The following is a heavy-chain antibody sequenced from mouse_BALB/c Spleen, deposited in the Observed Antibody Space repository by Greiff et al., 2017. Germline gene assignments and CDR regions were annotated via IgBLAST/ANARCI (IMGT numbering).Heavy chain of an antibody. CDR1: GYTFTSYW. V-gene: IGHV1-7*01. J-gene: IGHJ4*01. CDR3: ARWGYDGYAMDY. CDR2: INPSTGYT. Sequence: QVQLQQSGAELAKPGASVKMSCKASGYTFTSYWMHWVKQRPGQGLEWIGYINPSTGYTEYNQKFKDKATLTADKSSSTAYMQLSSLTSEDSAVYYCARWGYDGYAMDYWGQGTSVTVAS. D-gene: IGHD2-12*01.